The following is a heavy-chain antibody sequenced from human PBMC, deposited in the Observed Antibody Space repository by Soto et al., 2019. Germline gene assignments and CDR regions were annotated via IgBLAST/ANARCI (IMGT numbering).Heavy chain of an antibody. D-gene: IGHD2-21*02. V-gene: IGHV4-4*02. CDR1: GGTAASSHW. Sequence: SETLSLTCGVSGGTAASSHWWSWVRQSPGGGLEWIGNVYHTGDTNFNPSLQSRVTISVDKSNNQFSLRLNSLTAADTAVYFCAREIVTAGGNNYFDPWGPGTLVTVSS. CDR3: AREIVTAGGNNYFDP. J-gene: IGHJ5*02. CDR2: VYHTGDT.